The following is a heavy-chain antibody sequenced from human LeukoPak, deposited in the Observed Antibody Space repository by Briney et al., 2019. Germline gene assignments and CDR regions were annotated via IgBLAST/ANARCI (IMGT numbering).Heavy chain of an antibody. CDR1: GYTFTSYG. Sequence: ASVKVSCKASGYTFTSYGFSWVRQAPGQGLEWMGWISTYNGNTHNAQKFQGRFTVTTDTSTSTVYMELWSLRSDDTAVYYCARYYDILTGYPPLLDYWGQGTLVTVSS. D-gene: IGHD3-9*01. V-gene: IGHV1-18*01. CDR3: ARYYDILTGYPPLLDY. CDR2: ISTYNGNT. J-gene: IGHJ4*02.